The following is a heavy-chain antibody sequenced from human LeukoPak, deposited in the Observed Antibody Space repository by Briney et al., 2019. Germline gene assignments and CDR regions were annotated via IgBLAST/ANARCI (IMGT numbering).Heavy chain of an antibody. V-gene: IGHV3-66*01. CDR3: AFQSSGSYWVPPYYFDY. J-gene: IGHJ4*02. D-gene: IGHD3-10*01. Sequence: GGSLRLSCAASGFTVSSNYMSWVRQAPGKGLEWVSVIYSGGSTYCADSVKGRFTISRDNSKNTLYLQMNSLRAEDTAVYYCAFQSSGSYWVPPYYFDYWDQGTLVTVSS. CDR2: IYSGGST. CDR1: GFTVSSNY.